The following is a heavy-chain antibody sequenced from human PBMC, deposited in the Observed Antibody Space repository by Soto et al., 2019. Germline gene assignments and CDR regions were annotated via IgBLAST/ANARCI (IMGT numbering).Heavy chain of an antibody. CDR3: ARGPDCSSTSCYVYNWFDP. J-gene: IGHJ5*02. Sequence: SETLSLTCTVSGGSISSYYWSWIRQPPGKGLEWIGYIYYSGSTNYNPSLKSRVTISVDTSKNQFSLKLSSVTAADTAVYYCARGPDCSSTSCYVYNWFDPWGKGTLVTVSS. V-gene: IGHV4-59*01. CDR1: GGSISSYY. D-gene: IGHD2-2*01. CDR2: IYYSGST.